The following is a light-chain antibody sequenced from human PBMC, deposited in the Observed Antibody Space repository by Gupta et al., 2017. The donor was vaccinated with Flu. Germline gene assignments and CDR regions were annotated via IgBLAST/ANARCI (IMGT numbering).Light chain of an antibody. J-gene: IGLJ3*02. CDR3: SSFTSSSTLL. CDR2: EVS. V-gene: IGLV2-14*02. Sequence: VSGSPGQSIAISCTGTSSDVGSYKFVSWYQQHPGKVPKLIIYEVSGRPSGVSDRFSGSKSGNTASLTISGLQAEDEALYYCSSFTSSSTLLFGGGTKLTVL. CDR1: SSDVGSYKF.